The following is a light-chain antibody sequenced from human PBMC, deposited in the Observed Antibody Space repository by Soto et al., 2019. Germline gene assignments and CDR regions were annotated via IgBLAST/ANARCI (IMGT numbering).Light chain of an antibody. Sequence: EIVMTQSPATLSVSPGERATLSCRASQSVSSNLAWYQQKPGQAPTLLIYGASTRTTGIQARFGGSRSGTEFTHTISSLQSEDFAVYYCQQYNNWPWTFGQGTKVEIK. V-gene: IGKV3-15*01. CDR1: QSVSSN. J-gene: IGKJ1*01. CDR2: GAS. CDR3: QQYNNWPWT.